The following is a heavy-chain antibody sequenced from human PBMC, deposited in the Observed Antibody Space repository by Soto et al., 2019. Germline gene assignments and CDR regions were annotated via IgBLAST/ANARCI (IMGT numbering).Heavy chain of an antibody. CDR2: ISGSGGST. CDR1: GFTFSSYA. D-gene: IGHD3-10*01. J-gene: IGHJ3*02. CDR3: AKVGVTYYYGSGTYTYPDAFDI. Sequence: GGSLRLSCAASGFTFSSYAMSWVRQAPGKGLEWVSAISGSGGSTYYADSVKGRFTISRDNSKNTLYLQMNSLRAEDTAVYYCAKVGVTYYYGSGTYTYPDAFDIWGQGTMVTVSS. V-gene: IGHV3-23*01.